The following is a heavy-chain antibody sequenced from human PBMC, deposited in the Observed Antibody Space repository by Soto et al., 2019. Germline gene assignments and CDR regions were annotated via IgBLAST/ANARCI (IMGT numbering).Heavy chain of an antibody. CDR1: GFTVSSNY. CDR2: IYSGGST. J-gene: IGHJ5*01. V-gene: IGHV3-66*04. Sequence: GGSLRLSCAASGFTVSSNYMSWVRQAPGKGLEWVSVIYSGGSTYYADSVKGRFTISRDNSKNTLYLQMNSLRAEDTAVYYCVRLIGNSWLDSWGQGTPVTSPQ. CDR3: VRLIGNSWLDS.